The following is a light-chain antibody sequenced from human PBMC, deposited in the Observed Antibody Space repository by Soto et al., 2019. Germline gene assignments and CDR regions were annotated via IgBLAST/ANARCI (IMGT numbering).Light chain of an antibody. J-gene: IGKJ5*01. CDR2: DAF. CDR1: ETIRNL. V-gene: IGKV3-11*01. CDR3: QQRHNWPIT. Sequence: EIVCTQSPTTLSFSGSQRATLSCRASETIRNLLAWYEQRPGQAPRLLIYDAFSRAPGIPARFSGGGSGTDFTLTISSLEPEDFGVYYCQQRHNWPITFGQGTRLEIK.